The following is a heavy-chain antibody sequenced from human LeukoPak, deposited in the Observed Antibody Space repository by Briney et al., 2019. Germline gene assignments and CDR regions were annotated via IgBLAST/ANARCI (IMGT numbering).Heavy chain of an antibody. CDR3: ARERDYYGSGSYPWDY. CDR1: GGSISSSY. V-gene: IGHV4-39*07. D-gene: IGHD3-10*01. CDR2: IYYSGST. Sequence: SETLSLTCTVSGGSISSSYWGWIRQPPGKGLEWIGTIYYSGSTYHNPPLKSRVTISVDTSKNQFSLKLSSVTAADTAVYYCARERDYYGSGSYPWDYWGQGTLVTVSS. J-gene: IGHJ4*02.